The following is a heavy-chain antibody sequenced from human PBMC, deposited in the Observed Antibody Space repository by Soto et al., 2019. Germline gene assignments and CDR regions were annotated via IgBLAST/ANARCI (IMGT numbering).Heavy chain of an antibody. CDR1: GFTFSSYG. Sequence: GGSLRLSCAASGFTFSSYGMHWVRQAPGKGLEWVAVISYDGSNKYYADSVKGRFTISRDNSKNTLYLQMNSLRAEDTAVYYCAKDWTDGYNSLSADYWGQGTLVNVSS. CDR2: ISYDGSNK. CDR3: AKDWTDGYNSLSADY. J-gene: IGHJ4*02. V-gene: IGHV3-30*18. D-gene: IGHD5-12*01.